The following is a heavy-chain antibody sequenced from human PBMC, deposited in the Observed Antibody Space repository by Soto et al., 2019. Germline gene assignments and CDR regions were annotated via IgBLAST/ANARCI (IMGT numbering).Heavy chain of an antibody. D-gene: IGHD4-17*01. V-gene: IGHV3-33*01. Sequence: PGGSLRLSCAASGFTFSSYGMHWVRQAPGEGLEWVAVIWYDGSNKYYADSVKGRFTISRDNSKNTLYLQMNSLRAEDTAVYYCARPSYGDYYYYYGMDVWGQGTTVTVSS. CDR2: IWYDGSNK. CDR1: GFTFSSYG. J-gene: IGHJ6*02. CDR3: ARPSYGDYYYYYGMDV.